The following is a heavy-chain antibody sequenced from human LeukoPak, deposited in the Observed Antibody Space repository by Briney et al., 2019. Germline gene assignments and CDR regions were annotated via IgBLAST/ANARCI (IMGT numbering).Heavy chain of an antibody. CDR2: IYSSGNT. D-gene: IGHD3-10*01. CDR1: GDTISGSY. J-gene: IGHJ4*02. CDR3: ARGPIWFGELLDY. V-gene: IGHV4-59*01. Sequence: SETLSLTCTVSGDTISGSYWSWLRQPPGKGLEWIGYIYSSGNTKYNPSLKSRVTISVDTSKNQFSLKLSSVTAADTAVYYCARGPIWFGELLDYWGQGTLVTVSS.